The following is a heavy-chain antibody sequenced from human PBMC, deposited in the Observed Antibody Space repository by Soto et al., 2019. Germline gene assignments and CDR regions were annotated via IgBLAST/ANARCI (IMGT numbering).Heavy chain of an antibody. CDR3: ARLLWHPYGMDV. J-gene: IGHJ6*02. D-gene: IGHD3-10*01. CDR1: GGSFSGYY. V-gene: IGHV4-34*01. CDR2: INHSGST. Sequence: LSLTCAVYGGSFSGYYWSWIRQPPGKGLEWIGEINHSGSTNYNPSLKSRVTISVDTSKNQFSLKLSSVTAADTAVYYCARLLWHPYGMDVWGQGTTVTVSS.